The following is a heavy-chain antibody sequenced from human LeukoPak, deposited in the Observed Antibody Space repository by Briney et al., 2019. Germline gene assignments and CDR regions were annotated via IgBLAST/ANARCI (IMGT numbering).Heavy chain of an antibody. D-gene: IGHD2/OR15-2a*01. CDR3: ARGCHFLPFNYYYYYYMDV. J-gene: IGHJ6*03. Sequence: ASVKVSCKASGYTFTSYDINWVRQATGQGLEWMGWMNPNSGNTGYAHKFQGKVTMTRNTSISTAYMELSSLRSEDTAVYYCARGCHFLPFNYYYYYYMDVWGKGTTVTVSS. V-gene: IGHV1-8*01. CDR1: GYTFTSYD. CDR2: MNPNSGNT.